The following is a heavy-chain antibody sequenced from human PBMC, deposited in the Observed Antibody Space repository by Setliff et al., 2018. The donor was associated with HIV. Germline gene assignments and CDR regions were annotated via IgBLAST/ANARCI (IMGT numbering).Heavy chain of an antibody. J-gene: IGHJ4*02. CDR1: GGSISSSSYY. V-gene: IGHV4-39*01. CDR2: IYYSGST. CDR3: ASLTTDRFLEWLFVY. Sequence: PSETLSLTCTVSGGSISSSSYYWGCIRQPPGKGLEWIGSIYYSGSTYYNPSLKTRVTISVDTSKNQFSLKLSSVTATDTAVYYCASLTTDRFLEWLFVYWCQGTLVTVPS. D-gene: IGHD3-3*01.